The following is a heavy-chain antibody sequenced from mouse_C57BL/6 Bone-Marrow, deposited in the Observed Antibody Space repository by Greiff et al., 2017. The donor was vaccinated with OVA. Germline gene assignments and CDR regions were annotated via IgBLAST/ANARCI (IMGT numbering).Heavy chain of an antibody. CDR3: ANIDSSVFAY. CDR1: GYTFTSYW. CDR2: IYPGSGST. Sequence: QVQLQQPGAELVKPGASVKMSCKASGYTFTSYWITWVKQRPGQGLEWIGDIYPGSGSTNYNEKFKSKATLTVDKSSSTAYMQLSSLTSEDSAVYYCANIDSSVFAYWGQGTLVTVSA. J-gene: IGHJ3*01. D-gene: IGHD3-2*02. V-gene: IGHV1-55*01.